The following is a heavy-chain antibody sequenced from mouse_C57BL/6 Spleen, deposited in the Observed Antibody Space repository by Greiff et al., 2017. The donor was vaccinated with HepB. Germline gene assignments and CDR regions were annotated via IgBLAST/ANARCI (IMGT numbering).Heavy chain of an antibody. D-gene: IGHD1-1*01. Sequence: EVQGVESGGGLVKPGGSLKLSCAASGFTFSDYGMHWVRQAPEKGLEWVAYISSGSSTIYYADTVKGRFTISRDNAKNTLFLQMTSLRSEDTAMYYCARSDYYGSSYDYYAMDYWGQGTSVTVSS. CDR2: ISSGSSTI. V-gene: IGHV5-17*01. CDR1: GFTFSDYG. CDR3: ARSDYYGSSYDYYAMDY. J-gene: IGHJ4*01.